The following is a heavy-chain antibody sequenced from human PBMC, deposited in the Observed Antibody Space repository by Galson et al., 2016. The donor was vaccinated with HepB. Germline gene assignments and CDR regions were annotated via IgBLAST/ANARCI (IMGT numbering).Heavy chain of an antibody. V-gene: IGHV4-4*02. J-gene: IGHJ5*02. CDR2: ISHSGST. CDR3: VRLQSTYFHGSGRNWLDP. Sequence: SETLSLTCTVSGGSISSTTWWSWVRLPPGKGLEWIGEISHSGSTNYNPSLKSRVTISVDQVMNQFSLRLISVTAADTAIYYCVRLQSTYFHGSGRNWLDPWGQGTPVSVSS. D-gene: IGHD3-10*01. CDR1: GGSISSTTW.